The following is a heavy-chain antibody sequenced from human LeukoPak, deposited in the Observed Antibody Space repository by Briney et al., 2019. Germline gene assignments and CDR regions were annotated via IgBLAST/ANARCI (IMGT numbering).Heavy chain of an antibody. CDR3: ARVSSLAVAGFFDY. D-gene: IGHD6-19*01. V-gene: IGHV3-7*01. Sequence: GGSLRLSCAASGFTFSSYWMNWVRQAPGKGLEWVANIKQDGSEKDYVDSVKGRFTISRDNAKNSLYLQMNSLRAEDTAVYYCARVSSLAVAGFFDYWGQGILVTGSS. CDR2: IKQDGSEK. CDR1: GFTFSSYW. J-gene: IGHJ4*02.